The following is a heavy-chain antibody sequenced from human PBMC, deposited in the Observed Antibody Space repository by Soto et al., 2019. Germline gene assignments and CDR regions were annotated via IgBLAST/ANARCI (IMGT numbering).Heavy chain of an antibody. CDR2: ISTYNGNT. Sequence: QVQLVQSGAEVKKTGASVKVSGKASGYTFLSYGINWVRQAPGQGLEWVGWISTYNGNTNYAQKLQGTVTLTTHTTTITAYMELRGLRADDTAVYYCARDGVTRKFDYWGQGTLVTVSS. CDR3: ARDGVTRKFDY. J-gene: IGHJ4*02. CDR1: GYTFLSYG. V-gene: IGHV1-18*01. D-gene: IGHD2-21*02.